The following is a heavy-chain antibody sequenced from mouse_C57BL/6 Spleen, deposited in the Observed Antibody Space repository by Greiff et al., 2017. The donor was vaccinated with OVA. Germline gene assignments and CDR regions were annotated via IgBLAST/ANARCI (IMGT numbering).Heavy chain of an antibody. CDR1: GYTFTSYW. Sequence: QVQLQQPGAELVKPGASVKMSCKASGYTFTSYWITWVKQRPGQGLEWIGDIYPGRGSTNYNEKFKSKATLTVATSSSTAYMQLSSLTSEDSAVDYCAREDYYGSSPYYAMDYWGQGTSVTVSS. CDR3: AREDYYGSSPYYAMDY. V-gene: IGHV1-55*01. J-gene: IGHJ4*01. D-gene: IGHD1-1*01. CDR2: IYPGRGST.